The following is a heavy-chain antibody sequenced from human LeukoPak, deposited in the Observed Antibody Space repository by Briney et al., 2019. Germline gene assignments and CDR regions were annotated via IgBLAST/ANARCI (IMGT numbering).Heavy chain of an antibody. J-gene: IGHJ4*02. CDR1: GFTFSHYA. V-gene: IGHV3-23*01. D-gene: IGHD6-13*01. Sequence: GGSLRLSCETSGFTFSHYAMSWVRQTPGKGLEWVSAISGSGSRTYYADSVKARFTVSRDNSKNILYLQMHSLTVEDTAIYFCARVTIPGYSSFSYWGQGTLVTVSS. CDR3: ARVTIPGYSSFSY. CDR2: ISGSGSRT.